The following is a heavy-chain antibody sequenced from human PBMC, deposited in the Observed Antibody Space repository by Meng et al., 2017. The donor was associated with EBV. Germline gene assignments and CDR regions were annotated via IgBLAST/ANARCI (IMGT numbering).Heavy chain of an antibody. Sequence: VQLLPSGAEVKTPGASVQVSCKASGYTFTGYYMHWVRQAPGQGLEWMGRINPNSGATNYAQKFQGRVTMTRDTSMNTANMELSSLRSDDTAMYYCARDEDISAAGKLFGDYWGQGTLVTVSS. CDR1: GYTFTGYY. CDR3: ARDEDISAAGKLFGDY. CDR2: INPNSGAT. J-gene: IGHJ4*02. V-gene: IGHV1-2*06. D-gene: IGHD6-13*01.